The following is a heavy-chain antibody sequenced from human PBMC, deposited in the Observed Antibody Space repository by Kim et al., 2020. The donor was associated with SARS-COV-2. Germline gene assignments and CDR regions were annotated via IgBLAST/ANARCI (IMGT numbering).Heavy chain of an antibody. CDR1: GYAFSTHI. V-gene: IGHV1-3*01. Sequence: ASVKVSCKASGYAFSTHIMHWVRQAPGQRLEWMGWIDPGNANTYYSLKFQGRVTITRDTSASIAYMELSSLRSEDTAVYYCARDQSHLDSWGQGTLVTVSS. CDR2: IDPGNANT. CDR3: ARDQSHLDS. J-gene: IGHJ4*02.